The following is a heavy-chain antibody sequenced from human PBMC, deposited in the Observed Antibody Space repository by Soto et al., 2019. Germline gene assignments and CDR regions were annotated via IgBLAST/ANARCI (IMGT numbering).Heavy chain of an antibody. Sequence: QVQLVQSGAEVKKPGSSVKVSCEASGGTFSSYAISWVRQAPGQGLEWMGGIIPISDTTNYAQKFQGRVTITADESTSTAYMELSSLRSEDTAVYYCARSQGSSTSLEIYYYYYYGMEVWGQGTTVTVSS. CDR2: IIPISDTT. V-gene: IGHV1-69*01. CDR3: ARSQGSSTSLEIYYYYYYGMEV. CDR1: GGTFSSYA. D-gene: IGHD2-2*01. J-gene: IGHJ6*02.